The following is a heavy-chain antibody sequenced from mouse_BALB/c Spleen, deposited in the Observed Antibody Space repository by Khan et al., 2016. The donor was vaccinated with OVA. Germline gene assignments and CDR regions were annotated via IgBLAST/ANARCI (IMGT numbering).Heavy chain of an antibody. D-gene: IGHD1-1*01. CDR2: IYTYTGEP. CDR3: ARGSSRAMDY. Sequence: QIQLVQSGPELKKPGETVKISCKASGYTFTNYGMNWVKQAPGKGLKWMGWIYTYTGEPTYADDFKGRFAFSLESSANTAYLQINNLTNEDTATYFCARGSSRAMDYWGQGTSVTVSS. CDR1: GYTFTNYG. J-gene: IGHJ4*01. V-gene: IGHV9-3-1*01.